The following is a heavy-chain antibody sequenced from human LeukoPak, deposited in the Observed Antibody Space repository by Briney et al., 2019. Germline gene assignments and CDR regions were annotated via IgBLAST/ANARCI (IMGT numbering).Heavy chain of an antibody. Sequence: GESLKISCKGSGYSFTSYWINWVRQMPGKGLEWMGRIDPADSYTNYSPSFQGHVTISADRSISTAYLQWSSLKASDTAMYYCARQLSLADNWFDPWGQGTLVTVSS. CDR1: GYSFTSYW. J-gene: IGHJ5*02. D-gene: IGHD3-16*01. CDR3: ARQLSLADNWFDP. CDR2: IDPADSYT. V-gene: IGHV5-10-1*01.